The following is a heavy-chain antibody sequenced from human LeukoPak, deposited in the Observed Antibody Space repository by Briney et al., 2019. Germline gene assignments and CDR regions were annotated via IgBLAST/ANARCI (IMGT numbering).Heavy chain of an antibody. CDR3: ARVGCSSTSCPGGWFDP. D-gene: IGHD2-2*01. J-gene: IGHJ5*02. V-gene: IGHV1-69*05. CDR1: GGTFSSYA. Sequence: SVKVSCKASGGTFSSYAISWVRQAPGQGLEWMGGIIPICGTANYAQKFQGRVTITTDESTSTAYMELSSLRSEDTAVYYCARVGCSSTSCPGGWFDPWGQGTLVTVSS. CDR2: IIPICGTA.